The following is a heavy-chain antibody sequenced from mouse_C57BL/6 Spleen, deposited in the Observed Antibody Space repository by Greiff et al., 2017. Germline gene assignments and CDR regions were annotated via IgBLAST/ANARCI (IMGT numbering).Heavy chain of an antibody. D-gene: IGHD2-4*01. CDR2: IWSDGST. J-gene: IGHJ4*01. V-gene: IGHV2-6-1*01. CDR1: GFSLTSYG. CDR3: ARHGGYDYDGLYYYAMDY. Sequence: VKLVESGPGLVAPSQSLSITCTVSGFSLTSYGVHWVRQPPGKGLEWLVVIWSDGSTTYNSALKSRLSISKDNSKSQVFLKMNSLPTDDTAMYYCARHGGYDYDGLYYYAMDYWGQGTSVTVSS.